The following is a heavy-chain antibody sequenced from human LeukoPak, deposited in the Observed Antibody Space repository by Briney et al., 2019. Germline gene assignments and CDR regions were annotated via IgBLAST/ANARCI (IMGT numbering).Heavy chain of an antibody. J-gene: IGHJ6*03. D-gene: IGHD7-27*01. Sequence: SETLSLTCTVSGGSISSYYWSWIRQPPGKGLEWIGYIYYSGSTNYNPSLKSRVTISVDTSKNQFSLKLSSVTAADTAVYYCARDSYRTGVNYYYYMDVWGKGTTVTVSS. CDR1: GGSISSYY. CDR3: ARDSYRTGVNYYYYMDV. V-gene: IGHV4-59*12. CDR2: IYYSGST.